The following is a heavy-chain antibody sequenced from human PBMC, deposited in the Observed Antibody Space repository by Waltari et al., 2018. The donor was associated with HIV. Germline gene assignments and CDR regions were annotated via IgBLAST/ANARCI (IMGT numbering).Heavy chain of an antibody. V-gene: IGHV4-61*01. Sequence: QVQLQESGPGLVKPSETLSLTCTVSGGSVSRGSYSWSWIRQPPGKGLEWIGYIYYSGSTNYNPSLKSRVTISVDTSKNQFSLKLSSVTAADTAVYYCARDQGDYGYFDYWGQGTLVTVSS. D-gene: IGHD3-16*01. J-gene: IGHJ4*02. CDR3: ARDQGDYGYFDY. CDR1: GGSVSRGSYS. CDR2: IYYSGST.